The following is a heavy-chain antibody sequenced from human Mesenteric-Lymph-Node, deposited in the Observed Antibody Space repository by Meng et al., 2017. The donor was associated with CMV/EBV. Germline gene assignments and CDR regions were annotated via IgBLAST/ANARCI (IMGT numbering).Heavy chain of an antibody. CDR3: ASYGDSSTSCLSPFDY. D-gene: IGHD2-2*01. J-gene: IGHJ4*02. CDR2: ISSSGSTI. Sequence: GESLKISCAASGFTFSDYYMSWIRQAPGKGLEWVSYISSSGSTIYYADSVKGRFTISRDNAKNSLYLQMNSLRAEDTAVYYCASYGDSSTSCLSPFDYWGQGTLVTVSS. CDR1: GFTFSDYY. V-gene: IGHV3-11*01.